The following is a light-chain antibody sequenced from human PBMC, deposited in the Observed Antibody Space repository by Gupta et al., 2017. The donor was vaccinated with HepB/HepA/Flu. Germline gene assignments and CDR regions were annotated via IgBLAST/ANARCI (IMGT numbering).Light chain of an antibody. CDR3: MQGTYWTPMSN. Sequence: EVVMTQSPLSLPVTLGQPASISCDSSQTFVYSDGNTYLNWFHQRPGQSPRRLIYKVSNRDSGVPDRFSGTGSGTDFTLKISRVEAEDVGIYYGMQGTYWTPMSNFGQGTKVEI. CDR1: QTFVYSDGNTY. CDR2: KVS. V-gene: IGKV2-30*01. J-gene: IGKJ2*01.